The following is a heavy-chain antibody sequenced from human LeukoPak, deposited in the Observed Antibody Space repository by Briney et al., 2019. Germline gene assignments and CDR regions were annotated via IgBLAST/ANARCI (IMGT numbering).Heavy chain of an antibody. CDR3: TTLTVASHFDY. CDR2: ISSSGTTT. CDR1: GFSISVCE. V-gene: IGHV3-48*03. J-gene: IGHJ4*02. D-gene: IGHD5-12*01. Sequence: GGSLRLSCAASGFSISVCEMHWVRQAPGKGLEWISDISSSGTTTYYADSVKGRFTISRDNVKNSLYLQMNSLRAEDTAVYYCTTLTVASHFDYWGQGTLVTVSS.